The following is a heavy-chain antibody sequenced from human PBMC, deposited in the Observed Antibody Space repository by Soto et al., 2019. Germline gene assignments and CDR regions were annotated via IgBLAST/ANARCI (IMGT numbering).Heavy chain of an antibody. CDR1: GFTFSSYA. V-gene: IGHV3-23*01. D-gene: IGHD4-17*01. CDR2: ISGSGGST. Sequence: EVQLLESGGGLVQPGGSLRLSCAASGFTFSSYAMSWVRQAPGKGLEWVSAISGSGGSTYYADSVKGRFTISRDNSKNTLYLQMNSLRAEDTAVYYCAKTQNPLAACGDYFDYWGQGTLVTVSS. J-gene: IGHJ4*02. CDR3: AKTQNPLAACGDYFDY.